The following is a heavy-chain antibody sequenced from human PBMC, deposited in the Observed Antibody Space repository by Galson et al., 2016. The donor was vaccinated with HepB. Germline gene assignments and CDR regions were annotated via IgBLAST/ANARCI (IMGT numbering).Heavy chain of an antibody. CDR3: AHYNSNWSFDY. D-gene: IGHD6-6*01. CDR2: IYWDDDK. V-gene: IGHV2-5*02. J-gene: IGHJ4*02. Sequence: PALVKPTQTLTLTCTFSGFLLSTSGVGVGWIRQPPGKALEWLALIYWDDDKRYSPSLKRRLTITKDISKNHVILTMTNLDPVDTATYFCAHYNSNWSFDYWGQGSLVTVSS. CDR1: GFLLSTSGVG.